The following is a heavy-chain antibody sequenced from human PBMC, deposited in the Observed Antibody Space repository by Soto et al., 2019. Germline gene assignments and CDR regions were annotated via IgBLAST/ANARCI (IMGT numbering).Heavy chain of an antibody. J-gene: IGHJ4*02. CDR1: GGSISSGDYY. D-gene: IGHD3-22*01. CDR2: IYYSGST. Sequence: SETLSLTCTVSGGSISSGDYYWSWIRQPPGKGLEWIGYIYYSGSTYYNPSLKSRVTISADTTKNQFSQKLSSVTAADTAVYYCAREIRITMIVASAKHSHYFDYWGQGTLVTVSS. V-gene: IGHV4-30-4*01. CDR3: AREIRITMIVASAKHSHYFDY.